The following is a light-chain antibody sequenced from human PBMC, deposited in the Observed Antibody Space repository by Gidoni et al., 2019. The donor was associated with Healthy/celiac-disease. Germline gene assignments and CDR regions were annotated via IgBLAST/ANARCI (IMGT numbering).Light chain of an antibody. V-gene: IGKV1-39*01. CDR2: DAS. CDR3: QQSYSTPRYT. J-gene: IGKJ2*01. CDR1: QSISSY. Sequence: DLQITQFSSSLSSSVGDRITITCRASQSISSYLNWYHQKPGKDPKPLIYDASSLQSGVPSRFSSSGSATDFTLTISSLQPEDFATYYCQQSYSTPRYTFGQGTKLEIK.